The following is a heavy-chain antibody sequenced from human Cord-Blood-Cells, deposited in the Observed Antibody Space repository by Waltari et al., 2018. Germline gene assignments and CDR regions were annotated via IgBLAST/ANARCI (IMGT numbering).Heavy chain of an antibody. D-gene: IGHD2-15*01. Sequence: QVQLVQSGAEVKKPGASVKLSCKASGYTFISYVINWVRQATGQGLEWMGWMNPNSGNTGYAQKFQGRLTMTRKTSISTAYMGLGSRRPEDTAVYYCTRGQWSYGRDIRTGGTTVTVSS. J-gene: IGHJ6*04. CDR2: MNPNSGNT. V-gene: IGHV1-8*01. CDR3: TRGQWSYGRDI. CDR1: GYTFISYV.